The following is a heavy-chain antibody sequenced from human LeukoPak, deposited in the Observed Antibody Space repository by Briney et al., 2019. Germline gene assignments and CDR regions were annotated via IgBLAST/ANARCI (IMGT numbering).Heavy chain of an antibody. CDR2: IWYDGSNI. V-gene: IGHV3-33*01. D-gene: IGHD3-22*01. Sequence: GRSLRLFCAASGFTFSSYGMHWVRQAPGKGLDWVAVIWYDGSNIYHGDSVKGRFTVSRDNSKNTLYLQMNSLRAEDTAVYYCARARNDYDSSGFSTLDYWGQGTLVTVSS. CDR3: ARARNDYDSSGFSTLDY. CDR1: GFTFSSYG. J-gene: IGHJ4*02.